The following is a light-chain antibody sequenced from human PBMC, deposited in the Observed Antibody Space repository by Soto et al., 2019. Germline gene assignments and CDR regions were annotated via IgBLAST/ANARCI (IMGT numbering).Light chain of an antibody. CDR1: QDISSW. Sequence: IQMTQSPSSVSASVGDRVTITCRASQDISSWLDWYQQKPGKPPKLLIYGAYTLQSGVPSRFSGSGSATEFTLTISSLQPEDFATYYCLQTSSFPRSFGGGTKVEIK. V-gene: IGKV1-12*01. J-gene: IGKJ4*01. CDR3: LQTSSFPRS. CDR2: GAY.